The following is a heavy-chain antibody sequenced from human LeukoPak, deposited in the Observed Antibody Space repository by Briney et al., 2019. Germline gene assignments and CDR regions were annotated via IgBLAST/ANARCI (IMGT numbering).Heavy chain of an antibody. CDR3: AKEDPAIILGIDY. Sequence: GGSLRLSCAASGFSLSSYAMSWVRQAPGKGLEWVSAITGSGASTYYADSVRGRFTISRDNSKNTLFLQLDSLRVEDTAVYYCAKEDPAIILGIDYWGQGALVILSS. J-gene: IGHJ4*02. CDR1: GFSLSSYA. CDR2: ITGSGAST. D-gene: IGHD5-18*01. V-gene: IGHV3-23*01.